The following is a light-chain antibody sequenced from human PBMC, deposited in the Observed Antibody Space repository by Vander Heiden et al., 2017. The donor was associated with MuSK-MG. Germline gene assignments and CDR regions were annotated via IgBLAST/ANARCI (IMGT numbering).Light chain of an antibody. Sequence: QSVLTQPPSASGTPGQRVTIPCSGSSSNIGSNYVYWYQQLPGTAPKLLIYRNNQRPSGVPDRLSGSKSGTSASLAISGLRSEDEADYYCAAWDDSLSGPVFGGGTKLTVL. CDR3: AAWDDSLSGPV. CDR1: SSNIGSNY. V-gene: IGLV1-47*01. CDR2: RNN. J-gene: IGLJ2*01.